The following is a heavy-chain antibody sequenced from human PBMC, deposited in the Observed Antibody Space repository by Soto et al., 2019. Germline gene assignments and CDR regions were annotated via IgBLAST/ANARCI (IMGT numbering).Heavy chain of an antibody. V-gene: IGHV4-34*01. CDR2: INHSGRT. CDR3: ARGSIAVAVTPKDFDY. D-gene: IGHD6-19*01. CDR1: GGSFSGYY. J-gene: IGHJ4*02. Sequence: QVQLQQWGAGLLKPSETLSLTCAVYGGSFSGYYWSWIRQPPGKGLEWTGEINHSGRTNYNPSLKSRVSISVDTSKNQFSLKLSSVTAADTAVYYCARGSIAVAVTPKDFDYWGQGTLVTVSS.